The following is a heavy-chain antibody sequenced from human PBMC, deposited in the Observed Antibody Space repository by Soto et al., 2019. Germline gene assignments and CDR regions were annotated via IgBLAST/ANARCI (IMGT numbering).Heavy chain of an antibody. V-gene: IGHV6-1*01. CDR2: TYYRSKWYN. CDR3: ARSSIAARYYYYGMDV. J-gene: IGHJ6*02. D-gene: IGHD6-6*01. Sequence: PSQTLSLTCAISGDSVPSNSAAWNWIRQSPSRGLEWLGRTYYRSKWYNDYAVSVKSRITINPDTSKNQFSLQLNSVTPEDTAVYYCARSSIAARYYYYGMDVWGQGTTVTVSS. CDR1: GDSVPSNSAA.